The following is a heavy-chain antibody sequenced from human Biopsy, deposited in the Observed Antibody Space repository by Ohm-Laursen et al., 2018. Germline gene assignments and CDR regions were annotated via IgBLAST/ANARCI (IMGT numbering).Heavy chain of an antibody. CDR1: GFYFSNYA. CDR2: ISGSGGST. D-gene: IGHD3-3*01. J-gene: IGHJ4*02. Sequence: SLRLSCAASGFYFSNYAMSWVRQAPGKWLEWVSGISGSGGSTYYADSVKGRFTISRDNSKNTLYLQMNSLRAEDTALYYCARGGQGGFLEWLFIGWGQGTLVTVSS. V-gene: IGHV3-23*01. CDR3: ARGGQGGFLEWLFIG.